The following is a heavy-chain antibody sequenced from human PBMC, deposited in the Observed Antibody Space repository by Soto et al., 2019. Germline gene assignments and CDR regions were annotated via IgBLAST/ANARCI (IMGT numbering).Heavy chain of an antibody. CDR3: ARRAAAGTYSFDY. CDR2: ISSSSSYT. J-gene: IGHJ4*02. CDR1: GFTFSDYY. Sequence: QVPLVESGGGLVKPGGSLRLSCAASGFTFSDYYMSWIRQAPGKGLEWVSYISSSSSYTNYADSVKGRFTISRDNAKNSLYLQMNSLRAEDTAVYYCARRAAAGTYSFDYWGQGTLVTVSS. D-gene: IGHD6-13*01. V-gene: IGHV3-11*05.